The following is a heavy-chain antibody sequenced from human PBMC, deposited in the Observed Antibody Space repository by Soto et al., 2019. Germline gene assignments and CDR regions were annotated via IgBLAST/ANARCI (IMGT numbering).Heavy chain of an antibody. J-gene: IGHJ6*02. Sequence: PSETLSLTCTVSGGSISSGDYYWSWIRQPPGKGLEWIGYIYYSGSTYYNPSLKSRVTISVDTPKNQFSLKLSSVTAADTAVYYCARGPDTWPSYYGMDVWGQGTTVTVSS. CDR1: GGSISSGDYY. CDR3: ARGPDTWPSYYGMDV. CDR2: IYYSGST. V-gene: IGHV4-30-4*01.